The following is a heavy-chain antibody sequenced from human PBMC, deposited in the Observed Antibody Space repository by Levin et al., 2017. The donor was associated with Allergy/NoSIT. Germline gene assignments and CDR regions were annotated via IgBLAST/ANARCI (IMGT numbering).Heavy chain of an antibody. Sequence: GGSLRLSCAASGFTISSNYMSWVRQAPGKELEWVSVIYSGGSIYYADSVKGRFTISRDNSKNTLYLQMNSLRAEDTAVYYCARDHYDILTGYYRGYGMDVWGQGTTVTVSS. CDR1: GFTISSNY. CDR2: IYSGGSI. CDR3: ARDHYDILTGYYRGYGMDV. V-gene: IGHV3-53*01. D-gene: IGHD3-9*01. J-gene: IGHJ6*02.